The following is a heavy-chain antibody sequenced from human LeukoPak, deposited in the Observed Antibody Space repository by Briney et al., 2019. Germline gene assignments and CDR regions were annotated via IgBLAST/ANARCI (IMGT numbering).Heavy chain of an antibody. D-gene: IGHD3-10*01. J-gene: IGHJ4*02. CDR3: AKSMVRGVPRTPSDY. Sequence: PGGSLRLSCAASGFTFSSYAMHWVRQAPGKGLEWVAVISYDGSNKYYADSVKGRFTISRDNSKNTLHLQMNSLRAEDTAVYYCAKSMVRGVPRTPSDYWGQGTLVTVSS. CDR1: GFTFSSYA. V-gene: IGHV3-30-3*02. CDR2: ISYDGSNK.